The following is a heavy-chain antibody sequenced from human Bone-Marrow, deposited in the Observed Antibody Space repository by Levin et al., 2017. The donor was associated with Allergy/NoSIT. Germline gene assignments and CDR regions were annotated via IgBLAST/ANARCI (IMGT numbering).Heavy chain of an antibody. CDR3: ARDFRWLVDH. Sequence: PGGSLRLSCATSGFRFSDYDMHWVRQTPGKGPEWLGYIAKDETTIYYSDSVRGRFTLSRDNSKGTVYLQMNSLRTEDSALYYCARDFRWLVDHWGQGTAVTVSS. D-gene: IGHD5-24*01. J-gene: IGHJ4*02. V-gene: IGHV3-30*02. CDR2: IAKDETTI. CDR1: GFRFSDYD.